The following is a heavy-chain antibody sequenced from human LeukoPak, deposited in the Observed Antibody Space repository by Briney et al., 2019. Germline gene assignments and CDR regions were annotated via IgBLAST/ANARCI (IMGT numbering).Heavy chain of an antibody. J-gene: IGHJ6*03. CDR2: ISSNSSYI. V-gene: IGHV3-21*01. D-gene: IGHD3-3*01. CDR1: GFTFSSYS. CDR3: ASPPGYYDFWSGYEYYYYMDV. Sequence: GGSLRLSCAASGFTFSSYSMNWVRQAPGKGLEWVSSISSNSSYIYYADSVKGRFTISRDNAKNSLYLQMNSLRAEGTAVYYCASPPGYYDFWSGYEYYYYMDVWGKGTTATVSS.